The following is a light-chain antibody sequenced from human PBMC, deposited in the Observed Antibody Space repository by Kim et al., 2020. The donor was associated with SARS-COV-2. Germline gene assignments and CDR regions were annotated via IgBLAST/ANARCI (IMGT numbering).Light chain of an antibody. J-gene: IGLJ3*02. CDR1: GQSSSSA. CDR3: QTWGTVIQV. Sequence: AAIMLTPTVSGQSSSSATGWQQQPPKKGPRYVMKINSDCSHSKGDCIPDRFSGSSAGAGSYLTITSLPAEEEADYFWQTWGTVIQVFGGGTQLTVL. CDR2: INSDCSH. V-gene: IGLV4-69*01.